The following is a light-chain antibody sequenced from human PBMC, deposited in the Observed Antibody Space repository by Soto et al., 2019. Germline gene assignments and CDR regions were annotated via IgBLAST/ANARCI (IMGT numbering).Light chain of an antibody. V-gene: IGKV3D-15*01. Sequence: EIVMTQSPVTLSVSPGERATLSCRASQFVSSTLAWYQQKPGQAPRLLIYGASTRATGIPARFSGSGSGTEFTLTISNLQSEDFAVYFCQQYHNWPPITFGQGTRLEIK. CDR1: QFVSST. CDR3: QQYHNWPPIT. CDR2: GAS. J-gene: IGKJ5*01.